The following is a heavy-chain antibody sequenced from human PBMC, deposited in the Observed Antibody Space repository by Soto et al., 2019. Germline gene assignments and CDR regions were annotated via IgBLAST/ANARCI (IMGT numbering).Heavy chain of an antibody. CDR2: IYYSGST. D-gene: IGHD1-26*01. V-gene: IGHV4-59*08. CDR3: ARRWGYAFDI. J-gene: IGHJ3*02. Sequence: QVQLQESGPGLVKPSETLSLTCTVSGGSISSYYWSWIRQPPGKGLEWIGYIYYSGSTNYNPSLKTPVTISAATSKNQSSLKLSSVPAADTAVYYCARRWGYAFDIWGQGTMVTVSS. CDR1: GGSISSYY.